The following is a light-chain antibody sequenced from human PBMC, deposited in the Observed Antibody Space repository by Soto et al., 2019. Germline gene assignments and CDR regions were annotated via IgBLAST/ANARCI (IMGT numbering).Light chain of an antibody. V-gene: IGKV3-20*01. CDR3: QQYGGSSLYT. Sequence: EIVLTQSPGTLSLSPGERATLSCRASQSVSRSYLGWYQQKPGQAPRLLIYGASSRATGIPDRFSGSGSGTDFTLTIGRLDPEDFAVYYCQQYGGSSLYTFGQGTKLEIK. CDR1: QSVSRSY. CDR2: GAS. J-gene: IGKJ2*01.